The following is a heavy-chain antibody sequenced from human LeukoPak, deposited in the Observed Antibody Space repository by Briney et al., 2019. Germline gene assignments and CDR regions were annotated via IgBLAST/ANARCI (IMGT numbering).Heavy chain of an antibody. J-gene: IGHJ4*02. CDR3: ARHGSTNLDY. D-gene: IGHD2-2*01. Sequence: GESLKISCKGSGYSFTSYRISWVRQMPGKGLEWMGRTDPSDSYTNYSPSFQGHVTISADKSISTAYLQWSSLKASDTAMYYCARHGSTNLDYWGQGTLVTVSS. CDR2: TDPSDSYT. V-gene: IGHV5-10-1*01. CDR1: GYSFTSYR.